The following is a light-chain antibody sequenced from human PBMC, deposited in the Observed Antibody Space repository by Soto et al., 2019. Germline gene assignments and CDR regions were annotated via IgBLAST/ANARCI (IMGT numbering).Light chain of an antibody. J-gene: IGLJ7*01. V-gene: IGLV1-51*01. CDR1: SSNVENNY. Sequence: QSVLTQPPSLSAAPGQSVAISCSGGSSNVENNYVSWYQQFAGTAPKLLIYDNNKRPSGTPDRFSGSKSGASATLDITGLQTGDEADYYCATWDSSLRVVLFGGGTQLTSS. CDR2: DNN. CDR3: ATWDSSLRVVL.